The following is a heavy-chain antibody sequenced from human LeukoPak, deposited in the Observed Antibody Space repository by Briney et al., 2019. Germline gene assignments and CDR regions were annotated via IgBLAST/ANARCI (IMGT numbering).Heavy chain of an antibody. CDR3: ARHRGFGELSR. Sequence: PSETLSLTCAVSGGSISSSNWWSWVRPPPGKGLEWIGEIDHSGSTNYNPSLKRRVTISVDKSKNQFSLKLSSVTAADTAVYYCARHRGFGELSRWGQGTLVTVSS. D-gene: IGHD3-10*01. CDR1: GGSISSSNW. J-gene: IGHJ4*02. V-gene: IGHV4-4*02. CDR2: IDHSGST.